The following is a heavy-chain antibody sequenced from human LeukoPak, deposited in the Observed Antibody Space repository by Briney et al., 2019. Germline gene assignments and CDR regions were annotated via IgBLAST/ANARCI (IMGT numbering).Heavy chain of an antibody. V-gene: IGHV3-7*03. CDR3: ARNFGGGDSSGPYY. CDR2: IKQDGSEK. Sequence: PGGSLRLSCAASGFTLSTYWMSWVRQAPGKGLEWVANIKQDGSEKYYVDSVKGRFTISRDNVKNSLYLQVNSLRAEDTALYYCARNFGGGDSSGPYYWGQGTLVTVSS. D-gene: IGHD3-22*01. CDR1: GFTLSTYW. J-gene: IGHJ4*02.